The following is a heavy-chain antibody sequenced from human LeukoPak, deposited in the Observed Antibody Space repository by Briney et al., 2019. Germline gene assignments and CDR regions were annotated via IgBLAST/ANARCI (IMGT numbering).Heavy chain of an antibody. V-gene: IGHV3-66*01. J-gene: IGHJ5*02. Sequence: GGSLRLSCAASGFTVSSNYMSWVRQAPGKGLEWVSVTYGGGSTYYADSVKGRFTISRDNSKNTLYLQMNSLSAEDTAVYYCAREYEGYCSGGSCFRGTYNWFDPWGQGTLVTVSS. D-gene: IGHD2-15*01. CDR2: TYGGGST. CDR1: GFTVSSNY. CDR3: AREYEGYCSGGSCFRGTYNWFDP.